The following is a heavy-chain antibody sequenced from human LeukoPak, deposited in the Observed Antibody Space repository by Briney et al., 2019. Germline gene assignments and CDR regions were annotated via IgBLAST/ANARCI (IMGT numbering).Heavy chain of an antibody. V-gene: IGHV1-18*04. Sequence: ASVKVSCKTSGYTFTAYYLHWVRQAPGQGLEWMGWISADNGNTYYVQRFQGRVTLTTDTSTRTAYMELRSLRSDDTAVYYCARALVGGYYDSSAYYADYFDYWGQGTLVTVSS. D-gene: IGHD3-22*01. J-gene: IGHJ4*02. CDR2: ISADNGNT. CDR1: GYTFTAYY. CDR3: ARALVGGYYDSSAYYADYFDY.